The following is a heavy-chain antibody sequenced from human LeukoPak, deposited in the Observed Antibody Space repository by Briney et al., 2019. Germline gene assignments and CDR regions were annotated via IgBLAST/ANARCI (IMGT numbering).Heavy chain of an antibody. V-gene: IGHV3-21*01. D-gene: IGHD6-6*01. CDR3: ARALEYSSSLDY. CDR1: GFTFSSYS. J-gene: IGHJ4*02. CDR2: ISSSSYI. Sequence: GGSLRLSCAASGFTFSSYSMNWGRQAPGKGLEWVSSISSSSYIYYADSVKGRFTISRDNAKNSLYLQMNSLRAEDTAVYYCARALEYSSSLDYWGQGTLVTVSS.